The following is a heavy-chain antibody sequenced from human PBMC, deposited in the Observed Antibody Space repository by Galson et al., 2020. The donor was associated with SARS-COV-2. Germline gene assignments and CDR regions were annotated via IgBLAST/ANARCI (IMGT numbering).Heavy chain of an antibody. D-gene: IGHD6-6*01. CDR2: IDPDDSYT. V-gene: IGHV5-10-1*01. Sequence: HGESLKISCKGSGYNFDNFWIHWVRRLPGKGLEWMGMIDPDDSYTHFSPSFQGHVTISVDKSISTAYLHWGSLKASDTAMYYCARMEGSSSFKEELNDYWGQGTLVTVSS. CDR1: GYNFDNFW. CDR3: ARMEGSSSFKEELNDY. J-gene: IGHJ4*02.